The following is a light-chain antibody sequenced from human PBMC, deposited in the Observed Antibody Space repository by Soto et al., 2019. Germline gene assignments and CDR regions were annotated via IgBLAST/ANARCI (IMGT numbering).Light chain of an antibody. CDR1: QSVSSSY. V-gene: IGKV3-20*01. J-gene: IGKJ4*01. Sequence: EIVLTQSPGTLSLSPGERATLSCRPSQSVSSSYLAWYQQKPGQAPRLLIYGASSRATGIPDRFSGSGSGTDFTLTISRLEPADFAVDSCQQYGSSRTLTFGGGTKVDI. CDR2: GAS. CDR3: QQYGSSRTLT.